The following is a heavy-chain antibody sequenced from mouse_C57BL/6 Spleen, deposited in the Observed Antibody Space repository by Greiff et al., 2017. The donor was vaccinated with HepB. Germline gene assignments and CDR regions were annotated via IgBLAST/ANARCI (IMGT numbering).Heavy chain of an antibody. CDR2: ISYDGSN. V-gene: IGHV3-6*01. CDR1: GYSITSGYY. CDR3: ARGDFYYGSSVDY. Sequence: ESGPGLVKPSQSLSLTCSVTGYSITSGYYWNWIRQFPGNKLEWMGYISYDGSNNYNPSLKNRISITRDTSKNQFFLKLNSVTTEDTATYYCARGDFYYGSSVDYWGQGTTLTVSS. D-gene: IGHD1-1*01. J-gene: IGHJ2*01.